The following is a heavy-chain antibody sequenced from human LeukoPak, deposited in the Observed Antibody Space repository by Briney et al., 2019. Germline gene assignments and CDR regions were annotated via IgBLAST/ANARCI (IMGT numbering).Heavy chain of an antibody. V-gene: IGHV4-38-2*02. D-gene: IGHD3/OR15-3a*01. Sequence: SETLSLTCTVSGYSISSGYYWGWIRQPPGKGLGGIGTIYYSGSTYYNPSLKSRVTISVDTSKNQFSLKLSSVTAADTAVYYCARDWTSSGSYYFDYWGQGTLVTVSS. CDR1: GYSISSGYY. CDR2: IYYSGST. CDR3: ARDWTSSGSYYFDY. J-gene: IGHJ4*02.